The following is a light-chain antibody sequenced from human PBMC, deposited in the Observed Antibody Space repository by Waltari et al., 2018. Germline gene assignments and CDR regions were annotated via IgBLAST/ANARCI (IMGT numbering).Light chain of an antibody. Sequence: QSALTQPASVSESPGQSITISCTGTRSAVGGYNYFSWYQQNIGKAPKLMIYDVSKRPSGVSNRFSGSKSGNTASLTISGLQAEDEADYYCSSYTSSSTWVFGGGTKLTVL. J-gene: IGLJ3*02. CDR3: SSYTSSSTWV. V-gene: IGLV2-14*01. CDR1: RSAVGGYNY. CDR2: DVS.